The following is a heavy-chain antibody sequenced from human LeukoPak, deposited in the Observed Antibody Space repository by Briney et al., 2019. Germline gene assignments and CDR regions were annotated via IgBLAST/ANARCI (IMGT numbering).Heavy chain of an antibody. V-gene: IGHV3-48*04. J-gene: IGHJ6*02. Sequence: GSLRLSCAASGFTFRSYAMSWVRQAPGKGLEWISYISSSGSTIYYADSVKGRFTISRDNAKNSLYLQMNSLRVEDSAVYYCARASAPPSYYYYYGMDVWGQGTTVTVSS. CDR2: ISSSGSTI. CDR1: GFTFRSYA. CDR3: ARASAPPSYYYYYGMDV.